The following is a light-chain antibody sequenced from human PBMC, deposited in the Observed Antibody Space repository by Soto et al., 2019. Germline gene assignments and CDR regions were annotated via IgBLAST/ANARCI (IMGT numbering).Light chain of an antibody. V-gene: IGKV3-11*01. Sequence: EIVLTQSPATLSLSPGERATLSCRASQSISNYLACYQQKPGQAPRLLIYDASNRATGIPARFSGSGSGTDFTLTIRRLEPEDFAVYYCQQYGRSTWTFGQGTKVDIK. CDR1: QSISNY. CDR2: DAS. J-gene: IGKJ1*01. CDR3: QQYGRSTWT.